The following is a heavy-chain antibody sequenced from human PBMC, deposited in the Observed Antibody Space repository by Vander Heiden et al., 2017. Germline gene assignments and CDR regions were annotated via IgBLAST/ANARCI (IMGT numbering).Heavy chain of an antibody. V-gene: IGHV3-30-3*01. D-gene: IGHD1-26*01. CDR3: ARGLAPLVGSHPFDY. CDR1: GFTFSSYA. CDR2: ISYDGSNK. Sequence: QVQLVESGGGVVQPGRSLRLSCAASGFTFSSYAMHWVRQAPGKGLEWVAVISYDGSNKYYADSVKGRFTISRDNSKNTLYLQMNSLRAEDTAVYYCARGLAPLVGSHPFDYWGQGTLVTVSS. J-gene: IGHJ4*02.